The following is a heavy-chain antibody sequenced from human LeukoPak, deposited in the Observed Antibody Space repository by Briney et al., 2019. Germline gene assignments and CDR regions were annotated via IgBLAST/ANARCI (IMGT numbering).Heavy chain of an antibody. J-gene: IGHJ3*02. D-gene: IGHD2-15*01. V-gene: IGHV1-46*01. CDR1: GYTFTSYY. CDR3: ARVGRADAFDI. Sequence: ASVKVSCKAPGYTFTSYYMHWVRQAPGQGLEWMGIINPSGGSTSYAQKFQGRVTMTRDTSTSTVYMELSSLRSEDTAVYYCARVGRADAFDIWGQGTMVTVSS. CDR2: INPSGGST.